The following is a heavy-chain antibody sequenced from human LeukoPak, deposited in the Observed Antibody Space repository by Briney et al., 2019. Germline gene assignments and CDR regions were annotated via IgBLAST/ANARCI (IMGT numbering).Heavy chain of an antibody. CDR3: AELGITMIGGV. Sequence: GGSLRLSCAAAGFTFSSYEMNWVRQAPGKGLEWVSYISSSGSTIYYADSVKGRFTISRDNAKNSLYLQMNSLRAEDTAVYYCAELGITMIGGVWGKGTTVTISS. CDR2: ISSSGSTI. CDR1: GFTFSSYE. V-gene: IGHV3-48*03. D-gene: IGHD3-10*02. J-gene: IGHJ6*04.